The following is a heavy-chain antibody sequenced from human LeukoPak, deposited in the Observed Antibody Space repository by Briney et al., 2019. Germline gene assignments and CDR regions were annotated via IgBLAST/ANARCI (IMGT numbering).Heavy chain of an antibody. CDR3: ARDNQPYYYGSGSYPSLYYYYYMDV. Sequence: SETLSLTCTVSGYSISSGYYWGWIRQPPGMGLEWIGSIYHSGTTYYNPSLKSRVTISVDTSKNQFSLKLSSVTAADTAVYYCARDNQPYYYGSGSYPSLYYYYYMDVWGKGTTVTVSS. CDR1: GYSISSGYY. CDR2: IYHSGTT. V-gene: IGHV4-38-2*02. J-gene: IGHJ6*03. D-gene: IGHD3-10*01.